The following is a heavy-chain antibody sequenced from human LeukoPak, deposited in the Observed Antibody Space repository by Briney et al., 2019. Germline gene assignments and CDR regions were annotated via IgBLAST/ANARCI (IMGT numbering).Heavy chain of an antibody. CDR3: ARSGLQEFDI. D-gene: IGHD5-12*01. CDR2: IYYSGST. V-gene: IGHV4-59*01. CDR1: GGSISSYY. J-gene: IGHJ6*02. Sequence: PSETLSLTCTVSGGSISSYYWSWIRQPPGKGLEWIGYIYYSGSTNYNPSLKSRVTISVDTSKNQFSLKLSSVTAADTAVYYCARSGLQEFDIWGQGTTVTVSS.